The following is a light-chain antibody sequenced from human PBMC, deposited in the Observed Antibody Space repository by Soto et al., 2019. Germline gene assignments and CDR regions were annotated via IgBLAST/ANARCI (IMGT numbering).Light chain of an antibody. J-gene: IGKJ5*01. Sequence: EILLTQSPATLSLSPGERATISCRASQSVNNFLAWYRQKPCQAPRLIIYDASNRATGIPARFSGSGSGTNFTRIISILEPEDFALDYCQQRSNWPVTFGQCKRMEIK. CDR3: QQRSNWPVT. CDR1: QSVNNF. CDR2: DAS. V-gene: IGKV3-11*01.